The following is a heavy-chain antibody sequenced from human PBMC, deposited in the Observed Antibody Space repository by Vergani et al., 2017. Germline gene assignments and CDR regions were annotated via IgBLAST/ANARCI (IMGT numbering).Heavy chain of an antibody. CDR1: GFTFSDHY. CDR3: ARGPLAYCGGDCSRFDY. CDR2: TRNKANSYTT. J-gene: IGHJ4*02. D-gene: IGHD2-21*02. V-gene: IGHV3-72*01. Sequence: EVQLVESGGGLVQPGGSLRLSCAASGFTFSDHYMDWVRQAPGKGLEWVGRTRNKANSYTTEYAASVKGRFTISRDDSKNSLYLQMNSQKTEDTAVYYCARGPLAYCGGDCSRFDYWGQGTLVTVSS.